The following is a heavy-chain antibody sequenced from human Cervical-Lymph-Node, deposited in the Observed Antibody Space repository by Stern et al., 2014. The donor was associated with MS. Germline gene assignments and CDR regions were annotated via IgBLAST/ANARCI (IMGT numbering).Heavy chain of an antibody. V-gene: IGHV5-51*01. CDR1: GYSFPAYW. CDR3: ARQEGSRHYGLDV. CDR2: IYPGDCDT. D-gene: IGHD6-6*01. J-gene: IGHJ6*02. Sequence: VQLVESGAAVKKPGESLKISCKGSGYSFPAYWIAWVRQMPGQGLEWMGIIYPGDCDTRYSPSFQGQVTISADKSTRTAYLQWSSLKASDTAMYYCARQEGSRHYGLDVWGQGTTVTVSS.